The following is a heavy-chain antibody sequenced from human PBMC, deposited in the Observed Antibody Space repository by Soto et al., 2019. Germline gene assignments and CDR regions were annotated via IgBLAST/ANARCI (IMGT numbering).Heavy chain of an antibody. CDR2: IIPIFGTA. D-gene: IGHD6-6*01. J-gene: IGHJ6*02. V-gene: IGHV1-69*13. CDR3: ARVGIAARPFYYYGMDV. Sequence: GPSVKVSCKASGGTFSSYAISWVRQAPGQGLEWMGGIIPIFGTANYAQKFQGRVTITADESTSTAYMELSSLRSEDTAVYYCARVGIAARPFYYYGMDVWGQGTTVTVSS. CDR1: GGTFSSYA.